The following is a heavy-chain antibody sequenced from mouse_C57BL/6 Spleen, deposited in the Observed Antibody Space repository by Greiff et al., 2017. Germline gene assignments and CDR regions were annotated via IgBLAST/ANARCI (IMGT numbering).Heavy chain of an antibody. CDR1: GYTFTDYE. V-gene: IGHV1-15*01. D-gene: IGHD3-1*01. CDR3: TRHNSGWYFDV. Sequence: QVQLQQSGAELVRPGASVTLSCKASGYTFTDYEMHWVKQTPVHGLEWIGAIDPETGGTAYNQKFKGKAILTADKSSSTAYMALRSLTSEDSAVYYCTRHNSGWYFDVWGTGTTVTVSS. J-gene: IGHJ1*03. CDR2: IDPETGGT.